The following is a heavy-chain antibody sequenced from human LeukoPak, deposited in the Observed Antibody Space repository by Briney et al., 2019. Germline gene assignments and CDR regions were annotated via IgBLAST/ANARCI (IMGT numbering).Heavy chain of an antibody. Sequence: VKVSCKASGYAFTAYYLHWVRQATGQGLEWMGWINPNSGDPNYAQNFQGRVTMTRDTSGSTVYMELNRLRSDDTAVYYCVRGGDGDRRDFDFWGQGTLVTASS. J-gene: IGHJ4*02. D-gene: IGHD5-24*01. CDR2: INPNSGDP. V-gene: IGHV1-2*02. CDR3: VRGGDGDRRDFDF. CDR1: GYAFTAYY.